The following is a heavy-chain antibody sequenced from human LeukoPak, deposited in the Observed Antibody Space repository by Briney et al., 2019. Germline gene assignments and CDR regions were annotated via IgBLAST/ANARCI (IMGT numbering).Heavy chain of an antibody. CDR1: GFTFSRYE. J-gene: IGHJ4*02. CDR2: ISSSGSTI. CDR3: ARVNIVVVTATPDYFDY. Sequence: GGSLRLSCAASGFTFSRYEMNWVRQAPGKGLEWVSYISSSGSTIYYADSVKGRFTISRDNAKNSLYLQMNSLRAEDTAVYYCARVNIVVVTATPDYFDYWGQGTLVTVSS. V-gene: IGHV3-48*03. D-gene: IGHD2-21*02.